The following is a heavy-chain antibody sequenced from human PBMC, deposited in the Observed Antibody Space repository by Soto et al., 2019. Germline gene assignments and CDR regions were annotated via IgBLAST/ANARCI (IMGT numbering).Heavy chain of an antibody. Sequence: ASVKVSCKASGYTFTSYDINWVRQATGQGLEWMGRMNPNSGNTNYAQKLQGRVTMTTDTSTSTAYMELRSLRSDDTAVYYCARVLRSAFDYWGQGTLVTVSS. J-gene: IGHJ4*02. CDR3: ARVLRSAFDY. D-gene: IGHD4-17*01. V-gene: IGHV1-18*01. CDR2: MNPNSGNT. CDR1: GYTFTSYD.